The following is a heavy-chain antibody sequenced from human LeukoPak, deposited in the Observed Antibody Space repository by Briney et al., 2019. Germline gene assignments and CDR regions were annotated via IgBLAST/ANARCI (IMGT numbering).Heavy chain of an antibody. Sequence: GGSLRLSCAASGFTFSSYWRSWVRQAPGKGLEWVANIKQDGSEKYYVDSVKGRFTISRDNAKNSLYLQMNSLRAEDTAVYYCAREDYYGSSSTDYWGQGTLVTVSS. V-gene: IGHV3-7*01. D-gene: IGHD3-10*01. CDR2: IKQDGSEK. CDR3: AREDYYGSSSTDY. J-gene: IGHJ4*02. CDR1: GFTFSSYW.